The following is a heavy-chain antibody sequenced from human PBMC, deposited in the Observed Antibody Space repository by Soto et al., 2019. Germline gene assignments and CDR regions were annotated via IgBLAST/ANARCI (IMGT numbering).Heavy chain of an antibody. J-gene: IGHJ6*02. V-gene: IGHV4-59*01. Sequence: QVQLQESGPGLVKPSETLSLTCTVSGGSISSYYWSWIRQPPGKGLEWIGYIYYSGSTNYNPSLKRRVTISVDTSKNQFSLKLSSVTAADTAVYYCARDSAVAGYYYYGMDVWGQGTTVTVSS. D-gene: IGHD6-19*01. CDR1: GGSISSYY. CDR3: ARDSAVAGYYYYGMDV. CDR2: IYYSGST.